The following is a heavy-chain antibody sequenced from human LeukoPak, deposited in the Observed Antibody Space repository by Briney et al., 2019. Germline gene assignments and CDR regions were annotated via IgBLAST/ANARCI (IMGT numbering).Heavy chain of an antibody. V-gene: IGHV3-48*01. CDR1: GFTFSSYS. Sequence: GGSLRLSCAASGFTFSSYSMNWVRQAPGKGLEWVSYISGSSGTIYYADSVKGRFTISRDNAKNSLYLQKNSLRAEDTAMYYCARRSEFGVLYYMDVWGKGTTVTVSS. J-gene: IGHJ6*03. CDR3: ARRSEFGVLYYMDV. CDR2: ISGSSGTI. D-gene: IGHD3-16*01.